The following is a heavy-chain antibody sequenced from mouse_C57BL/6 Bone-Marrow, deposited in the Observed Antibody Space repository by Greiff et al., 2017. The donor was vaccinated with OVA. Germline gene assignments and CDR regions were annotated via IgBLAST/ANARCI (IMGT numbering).Heavy chain of an antibody. J-gene: IGHJ4*01. V-gene: IGHV1-4*01. Sequence: QVQLQQSGAELARPGASVKMSCKASGYTFTSYTMHWVKQRPGQGLEWIGYINPSSGYTKYNQKFKDKATLTADKSSSTAYMQLGSLKFEDSAVYYCARRLCYYDGSSYDDAIDYWGQGTSVTVSS. D-gene: IGHD1-1*01. CDR1: GYTFTSYT. CDR3: ARRLCYYDGSSYDDAIDY. CDR2: INPSSGYT.